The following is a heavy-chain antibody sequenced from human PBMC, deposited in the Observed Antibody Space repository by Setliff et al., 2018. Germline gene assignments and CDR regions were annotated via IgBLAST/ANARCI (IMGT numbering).Heavy chain of an antibody. J-gene: IGHJ6*02. CDR3: ARAFTYYNFWSGYGYGMDV. CDR1: GGSISSSSYY. V-gene: IGHV4-39*01. CDR2: IYYSGST. D-gene: IGHD3-3*01. Sequence: SETLSLTCTVSGGSISSSSYYWGWIRQPPGKGLEWIGSIYYSGSTYYNPSLKSRVTISVDTSKNQFSLKLGSVTAADTAVYYCARAFTYYNFWSGYGYGMDVWGQGTTVTVSS.